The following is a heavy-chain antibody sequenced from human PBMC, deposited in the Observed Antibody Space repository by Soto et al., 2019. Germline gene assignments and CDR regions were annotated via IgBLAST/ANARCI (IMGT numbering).Heavy chain of an antibody. Sequence: QVQLVQSGAEVKKPGASVKVSCKASGYTFTSYDISWVRQAPGQGLEWMGWMSTYNGNTNYAQKIQGRVTMTTDASTSTANMELRSRRPSDTAGYFCARDRNWVDPWGQGTLVTVS. CDR1: GYTFTSYD. CDR3: ARDRNWVDP. CDR2: MSTYNGNT. V-gene: IGHV1-18*01. J-gene: IGHJ5*02.